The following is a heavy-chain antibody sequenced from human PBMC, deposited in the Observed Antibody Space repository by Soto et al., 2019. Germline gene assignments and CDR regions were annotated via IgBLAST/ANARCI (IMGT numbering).Heavy chain of an antibody. CDR2: INPNSGGT. D-gene: IGHD2-2*01. CDR3: AREYIVVVPAASYYYGMDV. V-gene: IGHV1-2*04. CDR1: GYTFTGYY. J-gene: IGHJ6*02. Sequence: QVQLVQSGAEVKKPGASVKVSCKASGYTFTGYYMHWVRQAPGQGLEWMGWINPNSGGTNYAQKLQGWVTMTRDTSISTAYMELSRLRSDDTAVYYCAREYIVVVPAASYYYGMDVWGQGTTVTVSS.